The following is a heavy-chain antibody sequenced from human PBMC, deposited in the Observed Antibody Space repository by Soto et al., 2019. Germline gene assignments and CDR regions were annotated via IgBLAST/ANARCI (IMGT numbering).Heavy chain of an antibody. J-gene: IGHJ6*02. V-gene: IGHV5-10-1*01. CDR3: ASRPSYSSSSSYYYGMDV. CDR1: GYSFTSYW. CDR2: IDPSDSYT. D-gene: IGHD6-6*01. Sequence: GESLKISCKGSGYSFTSYWISWVRQMPGKGLERMGRIDPSDSYTNYSPSFQGHVTISADKSTSTAYLQWSSLKASDTAMYYCASRPSYSSSSSYYYGMDVWGQGTTVTVSS.